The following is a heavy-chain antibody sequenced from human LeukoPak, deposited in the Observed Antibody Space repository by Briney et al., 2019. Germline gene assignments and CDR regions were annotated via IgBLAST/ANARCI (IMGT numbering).Heavy chain of an antibody. D-gene: IGHD2-15*01. CDR1: GFTFSSYA. CDR2: ISSSGGST. J-gene: IGHJ3*02. CDR3: AKETVVVVAATPDAFDI. Sequence: PGRSLRLSCAASGFTFSSYAMSWVRQAPGKGLEWVSGISSSGGSTHYADSVKDRFTISRDNSKNTLYLQMNSLRAEDTAVYYCAKETVVVVAATPDAFDIWGQGTMVTVSS. V-gene: IGHV3-23*01.